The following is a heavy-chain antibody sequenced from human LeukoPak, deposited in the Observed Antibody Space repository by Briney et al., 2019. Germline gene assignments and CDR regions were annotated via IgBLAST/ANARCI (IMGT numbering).Heavy chain of an antibody. J-gene: IGHJ4*02. CDR2: ISAHNGNT. CDR1: GYAFTSYI. D-gene: IGHD5-12*01. V-gene: IGHV1-18*01. CDR3: SRRMQRVYGRYDIDY. Sequence: ASVKVSCKASGYAFTSYIISCVRHAPGQGLEWMGWISAHNGNTNYAQMLQDRVTMTRDTSTSTAYMDPRNLRSEDTTVYFCSRRMQRVYGRYDIDYWGQGTLVTVSS.